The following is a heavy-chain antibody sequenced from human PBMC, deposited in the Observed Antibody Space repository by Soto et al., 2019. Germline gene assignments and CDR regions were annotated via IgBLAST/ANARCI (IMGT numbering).Heavy chain of an antibody. CDR3: ARVPQRGSSSWYEFDY. Sequence: ASVKVSCKASGYTFTSYGISWVRQAPGQGLEWMGWISAYNGNTNYAQKLQGRVTMTTDTSTSTAYMELRSLRSDDTAVYYCARVPQRGSSSWYEFDYWGQGTLVTVPS. V-gene: IGHV1-18*04. J-gene: IGHJ4*02. D-gene: IGHD6-13*01. CDR1: GYTFTSYG. CDR2: ISAYNGNT.